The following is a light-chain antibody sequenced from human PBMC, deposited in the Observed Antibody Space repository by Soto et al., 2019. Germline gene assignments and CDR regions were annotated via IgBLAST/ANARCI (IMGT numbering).Light chain of an antibody. CDR3: QQYNNWPPEYT. CDR1: QSVSSN. V-gene: IGKV3-15*01. Sequence: DIVMTQSPATLSVSPGERATLSCRASQSVSSNLAWYHQKPGQAPRLLIYGASTRATGIPARFSGSGSGTEFTLTISSRQSEDVAVDYCQQYNNWPPEYTFGQGTKLEIK. CDR2: GAS. J-gene: IGKJ2*01.